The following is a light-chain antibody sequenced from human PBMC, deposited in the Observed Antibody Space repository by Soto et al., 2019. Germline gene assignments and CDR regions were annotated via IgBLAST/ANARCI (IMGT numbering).Light chain of an antibody. CDR2: DAS. V-gene: IGKV1-39*01. CDR1: QSISSW. CDR3: QQSYSTPWT. J-gene: IGKJ1*01. Sequence: IQLTQSPSSLSASVVDRVTITFLASQSISSWLAWYQQKPGKAPKLLIYDASSLESGVPSRFSGSGSGTDFTLTISSLQPEDFATYHCQQSYSTPWTFGQGTKVDI.